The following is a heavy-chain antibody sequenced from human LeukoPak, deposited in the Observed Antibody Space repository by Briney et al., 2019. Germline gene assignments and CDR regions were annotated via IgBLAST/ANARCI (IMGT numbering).Heavy chain of an antibody. Sequence: SETLSVTCSVSGGSISGYYWSWIRQPPGKGLEWIGYIYYSGSNNYNPSLESLAALSVDTSKNHFSLTLSFVTVADTAVYYCARSTTSGLLGGYLDDWGRGTRVTVSS. V-gene: IGHV4-59*01. J-gene: IGHJ4*02. CDR2: IYYSGSN. CDR1: GGSISGYY. D-gene: IGHD1-26*01. CDR3: ARSTTSGLLGGYLDD.